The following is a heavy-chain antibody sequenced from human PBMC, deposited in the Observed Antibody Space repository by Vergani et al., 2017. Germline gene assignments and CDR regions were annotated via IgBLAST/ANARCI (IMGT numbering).Heavy chain of an antibody. Sequence: EVQLLESGGGLVQPGGSLRLSCAASGFTFSSSAMSWVRQAPGKGLEWVSAISGSGGSTYYADSVKGRFTISRDNSKNTRYLQMNSLRAEDTAVYYCAKVEVRGCLEWLLYPFDYWGQGTLVTVSS. J-gene: IGHJ4*02. CDR3: AKVEVRGCLEWLLYPFDY. D-gene: IGHD3-3*01. CDR1: GFTFSSSA. CDR2: ISGSGGST. V-gene: IGHV3-23*01.